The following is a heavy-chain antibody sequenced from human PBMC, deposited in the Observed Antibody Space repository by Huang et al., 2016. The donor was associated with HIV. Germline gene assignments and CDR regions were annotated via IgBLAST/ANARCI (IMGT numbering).Heavy chain of an antibody. CDR2: ISYDGRSQ. V-gene: IGHV3-30*18. CDR3: AKESRWFSDFDH. CDR1: GFKLRGFG. D-gene: IGHD2-15*01. J-gene: IGHJ4*02. Sequence: QVHLVESGGGVVQPGGSLRLSCAASGFKLRGFGMHWVRQAPGKGVGGGAVISYDGRSQVYTDSVKGRFTISRDNSDNTLSLQMKGLRPDDTAVYYCAKESRWFSDFDHWGQGVLVSVSS.